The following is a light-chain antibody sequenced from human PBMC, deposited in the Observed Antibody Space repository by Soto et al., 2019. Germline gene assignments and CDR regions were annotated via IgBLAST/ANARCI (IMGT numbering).Light chain of an antibody. CDR1: QNINNF. J-gene: IGKJ5*01. V-gene: IGKV1-16*02. CDR3: QQYFTYPVT. Sequence: DIQMTQSPSSLSASVGDRVTIACRASQNINNFLAWFQQKPGKAPKSLIYAASTLRSGVPSKFSGTGSGTDFTLTISSLQPEDFATYYCQQYFTYPVTFGQGTRLEI. CDR2: AAS.